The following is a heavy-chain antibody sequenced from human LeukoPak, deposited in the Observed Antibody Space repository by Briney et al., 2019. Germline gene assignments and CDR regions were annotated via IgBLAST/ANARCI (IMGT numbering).Heavy chain of an antibody. CDR3: ARDLRDSYGYRYFDY. Sequence: ASVKVSCKASGYTFTSYAMHWVRQAPGQRLEWMGWINAGNGNTKYSQKFQGRVTITRDTSASTAYMELSSLRSEDTAVYYCARDLRDSYGYRYFDYWGQGTLVTVSS. V-gene: IGHV1-3*01. J-gene: IGHJ4*02. CDR2: INAGNGNT. CDR1: GYTFTSYA. D-gene: IGHD5-18*01.